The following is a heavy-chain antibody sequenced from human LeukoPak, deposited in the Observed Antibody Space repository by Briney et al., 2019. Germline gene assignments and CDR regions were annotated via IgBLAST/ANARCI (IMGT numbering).Heavy chain of an antibody. J-gene: IGHJ6*02. CDR1: GFTVSSFA. V-gene: IGHV3-33*08. CDR2: IWYDGSNK. Sequence: GGSLRLSCAASGFTVSSFAMSWVRQAPGKGLEWVAVIWYDGSNKYYADSVKGRFTISRDNSKNTLYLQMNSLRAEDTAVYYCARDPYGMDVWGQGTTVTVSS. CDR3: ARDPYGMDV.